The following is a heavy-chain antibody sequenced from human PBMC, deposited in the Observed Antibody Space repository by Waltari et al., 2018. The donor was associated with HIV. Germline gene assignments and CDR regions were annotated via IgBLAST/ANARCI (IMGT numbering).Heavy chain of an antibody. CDR1: GFTFSVFA. J-gene: IGHJ4*02. V-gene: IGHV3-23*01. Sequence: EVQLLESGGGLVQPGGSLRLSCAASGFTFSVFAMNWVRKAPGKGLEWVSRISGRGDTTNYADSMKGRFTISRDNSKNTLSLQINSLRVDDTAVYYCATLYSDYGDYWGQGALVNVSS. CDR3: ATLYSDYGDY. D-gene: IGHD4-17*01. CDR2: ISGRGDTT.